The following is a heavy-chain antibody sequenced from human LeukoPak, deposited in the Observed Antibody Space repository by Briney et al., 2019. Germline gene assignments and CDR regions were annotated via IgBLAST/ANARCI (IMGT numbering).Heavy chain of an antibody. CDR1: GFTFTTYW. V-gene: IGHV3-74*01. CDR2: INSDGSIT. J-gene: IGHJ4*02. CDR3: ARDRTRDGYNQGRVFDY. D-gene: IGHD5-24*01. Sequence: PGGSLRLSCAASGFTFTTYWMHWVRQAPGKGLVWVSHINSDGSITSYADSVKGRFTISRDNAKNTLYLQMNSLRAEDTAVYYCARDRTRDGYNQGRVFDYWGQGTLVTVSS.